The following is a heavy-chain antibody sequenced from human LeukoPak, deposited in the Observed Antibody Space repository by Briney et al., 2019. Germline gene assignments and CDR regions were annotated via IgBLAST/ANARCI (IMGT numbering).Heavy chain of an antibody. V-gene: IGHV4-61*08. CDR2: IYYSGST. D-gene: IGHD1-26*01. CDR1: GGSISSGGYY. J-gene: IGHJ4*02. Sequence: SETLSLTCTVSGGSISSGGYYWSWIRQHPGKGLEWIGYIYYSGSTNYNPSLKSRVTISVDTSKNQFSLKLSSVTAADTAVYYCARDLGGSYYTGFDYWGQGTLVTVSS. CDR3: ARDLGGSYYTGFDY.